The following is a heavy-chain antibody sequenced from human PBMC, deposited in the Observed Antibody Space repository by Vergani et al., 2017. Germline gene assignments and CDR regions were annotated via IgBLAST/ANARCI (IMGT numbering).Heavy chain of an antibody. V-gene: IGHV3-23*04. Sequence: EVQLVESGGGLVQPGGSLRLSCAASGFTVSSNYMSWVRQAPGKGLEWVSAISGSGGSTYYADSVKGRFTISRDNSKNTLYLQMNSLRAEDTAVYYCAKDPGGIAAAGTFDPWGQGTLVTVSS. J-gene: IGHJ5*02. CDR3: AKDPGGIAAAGTFDP. CDR1: GFTVSSNY. CDR2: ISGSGGST. D-gene: IGHD6-13*01.